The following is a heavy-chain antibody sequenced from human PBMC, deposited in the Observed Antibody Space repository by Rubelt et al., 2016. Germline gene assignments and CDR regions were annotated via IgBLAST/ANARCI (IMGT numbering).Heavy chain of an antibody. Sequence: QLHLQESGPGLVKPSETLSLTCIVSGGSISSNSHYWGWVRQSPGKGLEWIGSVHYTGSAYYSPSLESRVTISVDTSKNHFSLTLISMTAAETAGYYCAREGGSGYDSGFDIWGQGTMVTVSS. CDR2: VHYTGSA. CDR1: GGSISSNSHY. V-gene: IGHV4-39*02. D-gene: IGHD5-12*01. J-gene: IGHJ3*02. CDR3: AREGGSGYDSGFDI.